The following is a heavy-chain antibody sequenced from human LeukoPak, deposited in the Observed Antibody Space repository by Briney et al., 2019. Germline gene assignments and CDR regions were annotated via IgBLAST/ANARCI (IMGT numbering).Heavy chain of an antibody. J-gene: IGHJ4*02. D-gene: IGHD5-24*01. CDR3: ARDPFLESARDGYNYYFDY. V-gene: IGHV1-69*01. CDR1: GGTFSSYA. Sequence: GSSVKVSCKASGGTFSSYAISWVRQAPGQGLEWMGGIIPTFGTANYAQKFQGRVTITADESTSTAYMELSSLRSEDTAVYYCARDPFLESARDGYNYYFDYWGQGTLVTVSS. CDR2: IIPTFGTA.